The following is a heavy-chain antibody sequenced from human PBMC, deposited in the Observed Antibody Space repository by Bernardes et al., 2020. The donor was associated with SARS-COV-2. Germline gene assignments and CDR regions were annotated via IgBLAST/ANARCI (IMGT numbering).Heavy chain of an antibody. D-gene: IGHD2-2*01. J-gene: IGHJ4*02. CDR3: AKAGISSTSCYSHIDY. CDR1: GFTFNNYA. V-gene: IGHV3-23*01. CDR2: ISDSGIST. Sequence: GGSLRLSCADSGFTFNNYAMSWVRQAPGKGLEWVSCISDSGISTYYADSVKGRFTISRDNSRNTLYLQMNSLRADDTAVYYCAKAGISSTSCYSHIDYWGQGTLVTVSS.